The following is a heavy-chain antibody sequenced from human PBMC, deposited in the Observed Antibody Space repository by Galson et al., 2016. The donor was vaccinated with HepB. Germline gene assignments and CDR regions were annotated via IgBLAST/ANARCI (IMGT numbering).Heavy chain of an antibody. CDR3: ARAGGVRWLDI. CDR1: GFTFSVYW. CDR2: ITGDGGGS. D-gene: IGHD3-10*01. V-gene: IGHV3-74*01. J-gene: IGHJ6*02. Sequence: SLRLSCAASGFTFSVYWMHWVRQVPGKGLEWVSRITGDGGGSTSADSVKGRFTISRDNARNMVYLQLNSLRVEDTAVYYCARAGGVRWLDIWGQGTTVTVAS.